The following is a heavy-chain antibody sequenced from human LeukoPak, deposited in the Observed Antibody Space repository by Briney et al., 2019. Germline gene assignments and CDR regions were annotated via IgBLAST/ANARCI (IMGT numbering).Heavy chain of an antibody. D-gene: IGHD2-2*02. CDR2: ISNSGVST. J-gene: IGHJ1*01. Sequence: HPGGSLRLSCEASGFTFDNYAMSWVRQAPGKGLEWVSAISNSGVSTHYADSVKGRFTISRDNSKNTPFLHMNTLRADDMAVYYCAKDLYPHGRAEYFQHWGQGTLVTVSS. CDR1: GFTFDNYA. CDR3: AKDLYPHGRAEYFQH. V-gene: IGHV3-23*01.